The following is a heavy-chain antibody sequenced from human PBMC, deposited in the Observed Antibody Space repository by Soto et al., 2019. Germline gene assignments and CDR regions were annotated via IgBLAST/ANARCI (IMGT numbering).Heavy chain of an antibody. J-gene: IGHJ4*02. CDR1: GFTFSSYA. V-gene: IGHV3-23*01. Sequence: EVQLLESGGGLVQPGGSLRLSCAASGFTFSSYAMSWVRQAPGKGLEWVSAISGGGGTTYYADSVKGRFTISRDNSKNTLYLQMNSLRAEDTAVYYCAKEHKTSVVVVAATVVYWGQGTPVTVSS. D-gene: IGHD2-15*01. CDR3: AKEHKTSVVVVAATVVY. CDR2: ISGGGGTT.